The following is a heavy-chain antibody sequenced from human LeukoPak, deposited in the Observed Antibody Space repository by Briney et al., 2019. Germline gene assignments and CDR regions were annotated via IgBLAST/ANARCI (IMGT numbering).Heavy chain of an antibody. Sequence: GGSLRLSCAASGFSFSSYAMSWVRQAPGKGLEWVSAISGSGGSTYYADSVKGRFTISRDNSKNTLYLQMNSLRAEDTAVYYCVYCSSTSCLYRSFDYWGQGTLVTVSS. J-gene: IGHJ4*02. D-gene: IGHD2-2*01. CDR2: ISGSGGST. CDR1: GFSFSSYA. CDR3: VYCSSTSCLYRSFDY. V-gene: IGHV3-23*01.